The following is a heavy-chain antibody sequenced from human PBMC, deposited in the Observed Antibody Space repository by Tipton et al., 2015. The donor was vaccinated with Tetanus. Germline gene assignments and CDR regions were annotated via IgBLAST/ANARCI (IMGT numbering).Heavy chain of an antibody. V-gene: IGHV1-69*01. Sequence: LVQSGAEVKKPGSSVKVSCKASGGTFSSYAISWVRQAPGQGLEWMGGIIPIFGTANYPQKFQCRVTITADESTSTAYMELSSLRSEDTAVYYCARDRGPPQNYSGMDVWGQGTTVTVSS. CDR2: IIPIFGTA. CDR3: ARDRGPPQNYSGMDV. CDR1: GGTFSSYA. J-gene: IGHJ6*02.